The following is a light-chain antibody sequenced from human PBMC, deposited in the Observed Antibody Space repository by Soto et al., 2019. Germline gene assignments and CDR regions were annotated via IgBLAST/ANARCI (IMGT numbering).Light chain of an antibody. CDR1: QNIDSW. CDR2: RAS. Sequence: DIQMTQSPSTLSASVGDRVTITCRASQNIDSWLAWYQQRPGKPPNLLIYRASTLASGVPSRFSGSGSGTEFTLTINSLQPDDFATYYCQQYHIYSGTFGQGTKVDIK. J-gene: IGKJ1*01. CDR3: QQYHIYSGT. V-gene: IGKV1-5*03.